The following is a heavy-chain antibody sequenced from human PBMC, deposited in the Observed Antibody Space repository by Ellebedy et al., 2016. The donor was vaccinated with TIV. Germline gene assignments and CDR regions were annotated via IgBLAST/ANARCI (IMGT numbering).Heavy chain of an antibody. J-gene: IGHJ4*02. V-gene: IGHV2-5*02. CDR1: GFSLTTSRVA. D-gene: IGHD3-10*01. CDR2: IYWDEDK. CDR3: AQLAYHSGRRYFDY. Sequence: SGPTLVKPTQTPTLTCTFSGFSLTTSRVAVGWIRQPPGTALEWLALIYWDEDKSYSPSLKNRLTITKDTSKNQVVLKMTNMDPVDTNTYYCAQLAYHSGRRYFDYWGQGTLVTVSS.